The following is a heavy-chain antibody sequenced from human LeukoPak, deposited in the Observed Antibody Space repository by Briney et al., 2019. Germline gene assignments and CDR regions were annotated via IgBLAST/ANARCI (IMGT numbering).Heavy chain of an antibody. CDR2: IIPIFGTA. V-gene: IGHV1-69*05. J-gene: IGHJ5*02. Sequence: SVKVSCKASGGTFSSYAISWVRQAPGQGLEWMGGIIPIFGTANYAQKLQGRVTMTTDTSTSTAYMELRSLRSDDTAVYYCARDVVLRYFDWLLSRTESNWFDPWGQGTLVTVSS. CDR1: GGTFSSYA. D-gene: IGHD3-9*01. CDR3: ARDVVLRYFDWLLSRTESNWFDP.